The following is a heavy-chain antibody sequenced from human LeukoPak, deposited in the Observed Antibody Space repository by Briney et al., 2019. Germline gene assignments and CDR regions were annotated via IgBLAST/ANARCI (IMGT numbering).Heavy chain of an antibody. D-gene: IGHD2-2*01. CDR2: ISAYNGNT. CDR3: ARDRIVVIPAAIRYYYYYMDV. CDR1: GYTFTRYG. J-gene: IGHJ6*03. V-gene: IGHV1-18*01. Sequence: GASVKVSCKASGYTFTRYGISWVRQAPGQGLEWMGWISAYNGNTNYAQKLQGRVTMTTDTSTSTAYMELRSLRSDDTAVYYCARDRIVVIPAAIRYYYYYMDVWGKGTTVTISS.